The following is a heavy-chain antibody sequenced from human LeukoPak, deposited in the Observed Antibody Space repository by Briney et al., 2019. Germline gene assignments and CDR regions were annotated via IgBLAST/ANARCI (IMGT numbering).Heavy chain of an antibody. V-gene: IGHV1-3*01. Sequence: ASVKVSCKASGYTFSNYGVHWVRQAPGQRLEWMGWINAGTGNIRYSEKFQGRVTISRNTSASTVYMELGSLTYEDTVVYYCARREIVGASPPLDCWGQGTLVTVSS. D-gene: IGHD1-26*01. CDR1: GYTFSNYG. J-gene: IGHJ4*02. CDR2: INAGTGNI. CDR3: ARREIVGASPPLDC.